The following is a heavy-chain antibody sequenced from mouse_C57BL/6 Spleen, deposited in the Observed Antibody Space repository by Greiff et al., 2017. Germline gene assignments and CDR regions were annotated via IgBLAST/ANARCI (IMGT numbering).Heavy chain of an antibody. V-gene: IGHV5-17*01. J-gene: IGHJ2*01. D-gene: IGHD2-3*01. Sequence: EVKLMESGGGLVKPGGSLKLSCAASGFTFSDYGMHWVRQAPEQGLEWVAYISSGSSTNYYADTVKGRFTISRDNAKNTLFLQITSLRSEDTAMFYCARDGYYVCDYWGQGTTLTVSS. CDR3: ARDGYYVCDY. CDR2: ISSGSSTN. CDR1: GFTFSDYG.